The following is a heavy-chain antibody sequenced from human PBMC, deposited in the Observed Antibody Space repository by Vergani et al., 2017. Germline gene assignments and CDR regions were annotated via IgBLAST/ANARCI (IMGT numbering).Heavy chain of an antibody. CDR1: GGSVSSGSYY. D-gene: IGHD6-13*01. CDR2: IYYSGST. V-gene: IGHV4-61*10. Sequence: QVQLQESGPGLVKPSETLSLTCTVSGGSVSSGSYYWSWIRQPAGMGLEWIGYIYYSGSTNYNPSLKSRVTISVDTSKNQFSLKLSSVTAADTAVYYCARGAGXAAAGKAYYYYYYMDVWGKGTTVTVSS. CDR3: ARGAGXAAAGKAYYYYYYMDV. J-gene: IGHJ6*03.